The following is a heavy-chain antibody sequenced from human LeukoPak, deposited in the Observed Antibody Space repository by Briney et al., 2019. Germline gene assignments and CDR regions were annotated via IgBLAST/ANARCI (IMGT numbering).Heavy chain of an antibody. CDR2: ISAYNGNT. CDR3: ARDGPAGPDYYDSSGYYYGYYFDY. Sequence: ASVKVSCKASGYTFTSYGISWVRQAPGQGLEWMGWISAYNGNTNYAQKLQGRVTMTTDTSTSTAYIELRSLRSDDTAVYYCARDGPAGPDYYDSSGYYYGYYFDYWGQGTLVTVSS. D-gene: IGHD3-22*01. J-gene: IGHJ4*02. V-gene: IGHV1-18*01. CDR1: GYTFTSYG.